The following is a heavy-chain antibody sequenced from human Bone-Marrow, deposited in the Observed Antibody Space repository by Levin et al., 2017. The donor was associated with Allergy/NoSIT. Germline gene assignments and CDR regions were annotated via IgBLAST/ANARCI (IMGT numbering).Heavy chain of an antibody. CDR1: GYSIISGYY. CDR2: IYHSGST. Sequence: PSETLSLTCAVSGYSIISGYYWGWIRQPPGKGLEWIGSIYHSGSTYYNPSLKSRVTISVDTSKNQFSLKLSSVTAADTAVYYCARSDRAAAGAIDYWGQGTLVTVSS. J-gene: IGHJ4*02. D-gene: IGHD6-13*01. V-gene: IGHV4-38-2*01. CDR3: ARSDRAAAGAIDY.